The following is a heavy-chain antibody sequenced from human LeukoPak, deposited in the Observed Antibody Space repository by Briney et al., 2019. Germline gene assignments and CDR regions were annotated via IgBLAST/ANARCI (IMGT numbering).Heavy chain of an antibody. D-gene: IGHD3-3*01. CDR1: GFTFGSYG. CDR3: ARDFWNEPSKYFDY. V-gene: IGHV3-33*01. J-gene: IGHJ4*02. CDR2: IWYHGNDV. Sequence: PGGSLRLSCSASGFTFGSYGMHWVRQAPGKGLEWVALIWYHGNDVDYADSVKGRFTISRDNSKNTLYLQMNSVRAEVTAVYFCARDFWNEPSKYFDYWGQGTLVTVSS.